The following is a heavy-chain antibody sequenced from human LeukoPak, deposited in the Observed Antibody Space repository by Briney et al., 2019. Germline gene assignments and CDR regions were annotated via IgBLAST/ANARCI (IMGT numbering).Heavy chain of an antibody. CDR2: IKEDGSEK. CDR1: GCIYSRYW. J-gene: IGHJ2*01. CDR3: ARLDAAYCGRACFDYRYFDL. V-gene: IGHV3-7*05. D-gene: IGHD2-21*02. Sequence: PGGSLRLSCVASGCIYSRYWVNRVRQAPGKGLEWVANIKEDGSEKNYVDSVKGRFTISRDSAKNSLYLQMNSLRAEDTAVYYCARLDAAYCGRACFDYRYFDLWGRGTLVTVSS.